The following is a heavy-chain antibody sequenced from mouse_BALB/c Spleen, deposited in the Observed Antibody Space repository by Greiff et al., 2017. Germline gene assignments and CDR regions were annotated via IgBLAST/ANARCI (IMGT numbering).Heavy chain of an antibody. CDR2: IYPGNGDT. V-gene: IGHV1-12*01. J-gene: IGHJ1*01. CDR3: ARGYYGYGYFDV. Sequence: LQQPGAELVKPGASVKMSCKASGYTFTSYNMHWVKQTPGQGLEWIGAIYPGNGDTSYNQKFKGKATLTADKSSSTAYMQLSSLTSEDSAVYYCARGYYGYGYFDVWGAGTTVTVSS. D-gene: IGHD1-1*01. CDR1: GYTFTSYN.